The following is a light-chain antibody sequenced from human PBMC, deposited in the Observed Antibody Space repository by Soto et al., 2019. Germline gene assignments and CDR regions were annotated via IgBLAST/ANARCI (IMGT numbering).Light chain of an antibody. Sequence: EIVLTQSPGTLSLSPVERATLSCMASQSVRNNYLAWYQQKPGQAPRLFIYGASNRATGVPDRFSGSGSGTDFTLTISRLEPEDFALYYCQHYAGGSRITFGQGTRLEIK. CDR3: QHYAGGSRIT. CDR2: GAS. V-gene: IGKV3-20*01. J-gene: IGKJ5*01. CDR1: QSVRNNY.